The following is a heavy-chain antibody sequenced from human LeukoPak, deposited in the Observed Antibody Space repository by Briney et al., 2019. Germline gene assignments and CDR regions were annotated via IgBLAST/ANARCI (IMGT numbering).Heavy chain of an antibody. V-gene: IGHV3-23*01. CDR2: ISGSGGST. CDR3: AKSFDLSVPYYYYYGMDV. J-gene: IGHJ6*02. Sequence: PGGSLRLSCAASGFTFSSYAMSWVRQAPGKGLEWVSAISGSGGSTYYADSVKGRFTISRDNSKNTLYLQMNSLRAEDTAVYYCAKSFDLSVPYYYYYGMDVWGQGTTVTVSS. CDR1: GFTFSSYA.